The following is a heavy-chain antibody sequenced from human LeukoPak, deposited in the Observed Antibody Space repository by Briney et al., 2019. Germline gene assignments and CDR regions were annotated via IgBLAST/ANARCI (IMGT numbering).Heavy chain of an antibody. Sequence: GSSVKVSCKASGGTFSSYAISRVRQAPGQGLEWMGRIIPILGIANYAQKFQGRVTITADKSTSTAYMELSSLRSEDTAVYYCARSPSDYGEDYWGQGTLVTVSS. V-gene: IGHV1-69*04. CDR3: ARSPSDYGEDY. CDR2: IIPILGIA. D-gene: IGHD4-17*01. J-gene: IGHJ4*02. CDR1: GGTFSSYA.